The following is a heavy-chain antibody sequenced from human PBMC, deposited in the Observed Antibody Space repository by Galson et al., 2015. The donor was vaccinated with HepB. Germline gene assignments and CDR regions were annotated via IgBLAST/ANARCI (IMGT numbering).Heavy chain of an antibody. V-gene: IGHV4-59*01. CDR2: IYYSGST. J-gene: IGHJ3*02. D-gene: IGHD1-26*01. CDR1: GGSISSYY. Sequence: SETLSLTCTVSGGSISSYYWSWIRQPPGKGLEWIGYIYYSGSTNYNPSLKSRVTISVDTSKNQFSLKLSSVTAADTAVYYCARVGDTSPGGAFDIWGQGTMVTVSS. CDR3: ARVGDTSPGGAFDI.